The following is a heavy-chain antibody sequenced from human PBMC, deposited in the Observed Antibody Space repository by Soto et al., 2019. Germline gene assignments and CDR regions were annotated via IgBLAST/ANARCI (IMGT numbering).Heavy chain of an antibody. CDR2: IDPSDSYT. D-gene: IGHD2-2*01. CDR3: ARRLRYCSSTSCLTNWFDP. J-gene: IGHJ5*02. CDR1: GYSFTSYW. V-gene: IGHV5-10-1*01. Sequence: GESLKISCKGSGYSFTSYWISWVRQMPGKGLEWMGRIDPSDSYTNYSPSFQGHVTISADKSISTAYLQWSSLKASDTAMYYCARRLRYCSSTSCLTNWFDPWGQGTLVTVSS.